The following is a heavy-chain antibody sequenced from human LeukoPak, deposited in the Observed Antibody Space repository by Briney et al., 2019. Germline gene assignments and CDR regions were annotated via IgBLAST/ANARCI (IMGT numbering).Heavy chain of an antibody. J-gene: IGHJ6*02. Sequence: ASVKVSCKASGYTFTSYDINWVRQATGQGLEWMGWMNPNSGNTGHAQKFQGRVTMTRNTSISTAYMELSSLRSEDTAVYYCARRYFDWLSPYYYYGMDVWGQGTTVTVSS. CDR3: ARRYFDWLSPYYYYGMDV. D-gene: IGHD3-9*01. CDR1: GYTFTSYD. V-gene: IGHV1-8*01. CDR2: MNPNSGNT.